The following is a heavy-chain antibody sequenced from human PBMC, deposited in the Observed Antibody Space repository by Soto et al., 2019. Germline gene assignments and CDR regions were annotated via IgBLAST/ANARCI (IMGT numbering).Heavy chain of an antibody. D-gene: IGHD6-19*01. CDR1: GFSLSTSGVG. CDR3: AHTTRGRRLGWPFDY. V-gene: IGHV2-5*02. Sequence: QITLKESGPTLVKPTQTLTLTCTFSGFSLSTSGVGVGWIRQPPGKALEWLALIYWDDDKRYSPSLKSRLTITKDTSKNQVVLTMTNMDPVDTATYYCAHTTRGRRLGWPFDYWGQGTLVTVSS. J-gene: IGHJ4*02. CDR2: IYWDDDK.